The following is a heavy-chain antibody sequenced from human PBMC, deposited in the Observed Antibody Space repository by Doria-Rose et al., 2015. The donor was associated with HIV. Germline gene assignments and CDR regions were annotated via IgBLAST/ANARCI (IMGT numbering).Heavy chain of an antibody. CDR2: FDPEDGET. V-gene: IGHV1-24*01. J-gene: IGHJ2*01. CDR1: GYTLTELS. Sequence: QVQLVQSGAEVKKPGASVKVSCKVSGYTLTELSMHWVRQAPGKGLEWMGGFDPEDGETIYAQKFQGRVTMTEDTSTDTAYMELSSLRSEDTAVYYCAVSSGWHGGSYWYFDLWGRGTLVTVSS. CDR3: AVSSGWHGGSYWYFDL. D-gene: IGHD6-19*01.